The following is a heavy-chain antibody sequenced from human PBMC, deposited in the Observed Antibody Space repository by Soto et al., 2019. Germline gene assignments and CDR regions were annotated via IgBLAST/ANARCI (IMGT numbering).Heavy chain of an antibody. CDR2: IKTDSGDT. CDR1: RYTFTSYD. D-gene: IGHD2-2*01. CDR3: ARRSSTYLNEIIYDP. V-gene: IGHV1-2*02. J-gene: IGHJ5*02. Sequence: ASVKVSWKASRYTFTSYDMLWGRQSPEQGLEWMGWIKTDSGDTHYAQNFQGRVTMTRDTSISTAYMELGTLLSDDTAVYYCARRSSTYLNEIIYDPWGQGTLVTVSS.